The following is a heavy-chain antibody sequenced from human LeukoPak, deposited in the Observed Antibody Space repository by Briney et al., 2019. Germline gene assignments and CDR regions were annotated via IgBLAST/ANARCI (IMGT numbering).Heavy chain of an antibody. CDR3: ARDPEMAAAGFYFDY. CDR1: GFTFSSYA. D-gene: IGHD6-13*01. V-gene: IGHV3-30*01. CDR2: ISYDGSNK. Sequence: PGRSLRLSCAASGFTFSSYAMHWVRQAPGKGLEWVAVISYDGSNKYYADSVKGRFTISRDNSKNTLYLQMNSPRAEDTAVYYCARDPEMAAAGFYFDYWGQGTLVTVSS. J-gene: IGHJ4*02.